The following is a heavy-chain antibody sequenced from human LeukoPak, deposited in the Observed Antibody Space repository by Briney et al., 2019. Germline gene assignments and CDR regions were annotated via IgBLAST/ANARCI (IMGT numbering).Heavy chain of an antibody. D-gene: IGHD4-17*01. CDR1: GYTFTSYG. Sequence: ASVKVSCKASGYTFTSYGISWVRQAPGQGLEWMGWISAYNGNTNYAQKLQGRVTMTTDTSTSTAYMELGSLRSEDTALYYCARDSSSTVTDPIDYWGQGTLVTVSS. V-gene: IGHV1-18*01. J-gene: IGHJ4*02. CDR2: ISAYNGNT. CDR3: ARDSSSTVTDPIDY.